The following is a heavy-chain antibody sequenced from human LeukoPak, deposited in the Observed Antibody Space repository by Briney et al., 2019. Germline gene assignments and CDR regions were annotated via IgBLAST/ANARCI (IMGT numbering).Heavy chain of an antibody. D-gene: IGHD5-18*01. V-gene: IGHV4-59*01. Sequence: SETLSLTCTVSGGSISSYYWSWIRQPPGKGLEWIGYIYYSGSTNYNPSLKSRVTISVDTSKNQFSLKLSSVTAADTAVYYCAREDTANRGGFDYWGQGTLVTVSS. CDR3: AREDTANRGGFDY. CDR2: IYYSGST. CDR1: GGSISSYY. J-gene: IGHJ4*02.